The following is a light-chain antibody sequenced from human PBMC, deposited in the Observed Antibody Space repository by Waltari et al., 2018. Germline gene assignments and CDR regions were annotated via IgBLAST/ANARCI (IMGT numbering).Light chain of an antibody. CDR3: QSYDTTLSVV. Sequence: QSVLTQPPSVSGAPGQRVTISCTGSGSNIRAGYDVHWYQQLPRTAPQLLFYGSTRPPVGCPDRFFGSTSGTSAFLAITGLQAEDEADYYCQSYDTTLSVVFGGGTKLTVL. V-gene: IGLV1-40*01. CDR2: GST. J-gene: IGLJ3*02. CDR1: GSNIRAGYD.